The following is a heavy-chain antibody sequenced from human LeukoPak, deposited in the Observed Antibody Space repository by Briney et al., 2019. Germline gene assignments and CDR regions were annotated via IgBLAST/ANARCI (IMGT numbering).Heavy chain of an antibody. CDR2: IKEDGSVK. J-gene: IGHJ4*02. CDR1: GFSFSSSW. V-gene: IGHV3-7*01. D-gene: IGHD7-27*01. Sequence: GGSLRLSCAASGFSFSSSWMTWVRQAPGKGLEWVANIKEDGSVKNYVDSVKGRFTISRDNAKNSLYLQMNSLRAEDTAVYYCVRDHAWGFDYWGQGTLVSVSS. CDR3: VRDHAWGFDY.